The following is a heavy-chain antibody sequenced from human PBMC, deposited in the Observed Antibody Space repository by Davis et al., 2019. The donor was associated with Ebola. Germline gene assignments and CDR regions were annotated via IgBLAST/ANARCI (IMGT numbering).Heavy chain of an antibody. J-gene: IGHJ6*02. CDR3: AREGYYYYGMDV. V-gene: IGHV6-1*01. CDR2: TYYRSKWYN. CDR1: GASVSSNRAA. Sequence: MPSDTLSLTCHLPGASVSSNRAAWNWIRQSPSRGLEWLGRTYYRSKWYNDYAVSVKSRITINPDTSKNQFSLQLNSVTPEDTAVYYCAREGYYYYGMDVWGQGTTVTVSS.